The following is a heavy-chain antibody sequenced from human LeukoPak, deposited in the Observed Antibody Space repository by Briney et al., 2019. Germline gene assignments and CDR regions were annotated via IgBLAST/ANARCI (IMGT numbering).Heavy chain of an antibody. CDR3: ARDLAGQYCSSTTYCTFIRDTYFDY. V-gene: IGHV1-2*02. Sequence: ASVKVSCKAPGYTFSGYYMHWMRQAPGQGLEWMGWINPNSGDTNYAQKFQGRVTMTRDTSITTAYMELSRLRSDDTAVYYCARDLAGQYCSSTTYCTFIRDTYFDYWGQGTLVTVSS. CDR2: INPNSGDT. J-gene: IGHJ4*02. D-gene: IGHD2-2*02. CDR1: GYTFSGYY.